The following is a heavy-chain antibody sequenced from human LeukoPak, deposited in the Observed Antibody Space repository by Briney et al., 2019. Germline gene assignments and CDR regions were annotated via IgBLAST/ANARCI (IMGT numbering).Heavy chain of an antibody. Sequence: PGGSPRLSCTFSGFTSRAFAVSWFRQAPGKGRGWIGFIRSSIYGGTPKAAASVKGRFIFSRDDSKGVAYLRMNSLKTDDTAVYYCSREWGNGNDLRPDSWGQGTLVTVSS. J-gene: IGHJ4*02. V-gene: IGHV3-49*03. CDR3: SREWGNGNDLRPDS. CDR1: GFTSRAFA. D-gene: IGHD1-1*01. CDR2: IRSSIYGGTP.